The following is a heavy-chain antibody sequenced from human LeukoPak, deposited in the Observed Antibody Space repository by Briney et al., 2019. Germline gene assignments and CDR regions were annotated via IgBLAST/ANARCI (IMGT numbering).Heavy chain of an antibody. CDR2: IYYSGST. V-gene: IGHV4-59*01. Sequence: PSETLSLTCTVSGGSNSSYYWSWIRQPPGKGLEWIGYIYYSGSTNYNPSLKSRVTISVDTSKNQFSLKLSSVTAADTAVYYCARGLRYFDWPIWGQGTMVTVSS. D-gene: IGHD3-9*01. J-gene: IGHJ3*02. CDR3: ARGLRYFDWPI. CDR1: GGSNSSYY.